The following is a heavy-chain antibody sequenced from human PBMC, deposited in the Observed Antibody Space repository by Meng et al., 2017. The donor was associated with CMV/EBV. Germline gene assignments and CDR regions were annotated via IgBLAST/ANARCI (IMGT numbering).Heavy chain of an antibody. CDR2: IYSGDST. V-gene: IGHV3-53*01. Sequence: FCAASGFAVSGNYMSWVRPAPGKGLQWFSVIYSGDSTYYADSVKGRFTISRDNSKNTLYLQMNSLRAEDTAVYYCARAYDYGDYDSCYFDYWGQGTLVTVSS. J-gene: IGHJ4*02. CDR1: GFAVSGNY. CDR3: ARAYDYGDYDSCYFDY. D-gene: IGHD4-17*01.